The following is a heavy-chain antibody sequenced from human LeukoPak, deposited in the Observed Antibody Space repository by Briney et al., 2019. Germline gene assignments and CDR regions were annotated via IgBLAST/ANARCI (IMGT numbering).Heavy chain of an antibody. V-gene: IGHV3-23*01. D-gene: IGHD5-18*01. CDR2: ISGNGGST. Sequence: GGSLRLSCAASGFTFSSYGMSWVRQAPGKGLEWVSAISGNGGSTYYADSVKGRFAISRDTSKNTLYLQMNSLRAEDTAVYYCANSGYSYGLAAFDIWGQGTMVTVSS. CDR1: GFTFSSYG. CDR3: ANSGYSYGLAAFDI. J-gene: IGHJ3*02.